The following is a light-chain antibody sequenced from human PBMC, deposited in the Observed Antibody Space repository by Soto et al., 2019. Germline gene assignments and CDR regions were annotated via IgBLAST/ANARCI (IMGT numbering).Light chain of an antibody. Sequence: DIQMTQSASTLSASIGDRVTITCRASQTIDSWLAWYQQRPGKPPNLLIYKASTLASGVPSRFSGSGSGTEFNLTINSLQTDDFATYYCQQYHIYSGTFGQGTKVDIK. V-gene: IGKV1-5*03. CDR2: KAS. CDR1: QTIDSW. CDR3: QQYHIYSGT. J-gene: IGKJ1*01.